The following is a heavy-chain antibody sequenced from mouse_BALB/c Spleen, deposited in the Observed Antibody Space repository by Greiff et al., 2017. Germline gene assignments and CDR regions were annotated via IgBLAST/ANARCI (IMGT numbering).Heavy chain of an antibody. CDR2: ISYDGSN. CDR3: ARDLRYGAMDY. D-gene: IGHD2-14*01. CDR1: GYSITSGYY. Sequence: EVKLQESGPGLVKPSQSLSLTCSVTGYSITSGYYWNWIRQFPGNKLEWMGYISYDGSNNYNPSLKNRISITRDTSKNQFFLKLNSVTTEDTATYYCARDLRYGAMDYWGQGTSVTVSS. V-gene: IGHV3-6*02. J-gene: IGHJ4*01.